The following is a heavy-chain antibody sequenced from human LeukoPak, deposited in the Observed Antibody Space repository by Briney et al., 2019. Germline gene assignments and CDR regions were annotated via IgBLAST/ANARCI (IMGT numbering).Heavy chain of an antibody. CDR2: IIPIFGTA. D-gene: IGHD3-10*01. Sequence: SVKVSCKASGGTFSSYAISWVRQAPGQGLEWMGGIIPIFGTANYAQKFQGRVTITADKSTRTAYMELSRLRTEDTAVYYCARGNLYGSGGPYYYLDVWGKGTTVTISS. CDR3: ARGNLYGSGGPYYYLDV. CDR1: GGTFSSYA. J-gene: IGHJ6*03. V-gene: IGHV1-69*06.